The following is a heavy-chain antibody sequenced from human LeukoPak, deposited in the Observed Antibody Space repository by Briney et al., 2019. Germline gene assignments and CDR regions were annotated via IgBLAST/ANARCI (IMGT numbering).Heavy chain of an antibody. CDR2: IYYGGST. CDR1: GGSISSGDYY. CDR3: ARGGSRGSRRAFDI. Sequence: SQTLSLTCTVSGGSISSGDYYWSWIRQPPGKGLEWIGYIYYGGSTYYNPSLKSRVTISVDTSKNQFSLKLSSVTAADTAVYYCARGGSRGSRRAFDIWGQGTMVTVSS. J-gene: IGHJ3*02. D-gene: IGHD1-26*01. V-gene: IGHV4-30-4*08.